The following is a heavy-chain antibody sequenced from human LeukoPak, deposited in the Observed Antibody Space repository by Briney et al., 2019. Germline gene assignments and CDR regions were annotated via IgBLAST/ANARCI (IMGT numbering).Heavy chain of an antibody. D-gene: IGHD3-16*01. CDR2: IHYDGYTT. J-gene: IGHJ4*02. Sequence: GGSLRLSCVTSGFPLSTYGVHWVRQAPGSGLEWLAYIHYDGYTTNYADSVKGRFTISRENSKNTLYLQMNSLRTEDTAVYYCAKDVAYTFDYRGQGTLVTVSS. CDR3: AKDVAYTFDY. CDR1: GFPLSTYG. V-gene: IGHV3-30*02.